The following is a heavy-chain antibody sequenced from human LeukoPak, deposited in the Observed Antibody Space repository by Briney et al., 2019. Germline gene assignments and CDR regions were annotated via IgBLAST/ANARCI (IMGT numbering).Heavy chain of an antibody. CDR1: GFTFSDYY. V-gene: IGHV3-11*06. Sequence: GGSLRLSCAASGFTFSDYYMSWIRQAPGKGLEWVSSISSSSSYIYYADSVKGRFTISRDNAKNSLYLQMNSLRAEDTAVYYCARDLITTMRPDAFDIWGQGTMVTVSS. D-gene: IGHD5-18*01. J-gene: IGHJ3*02. CDR2: ISSSSSYI. CDR3: ARDLITTMRPDAFDI.